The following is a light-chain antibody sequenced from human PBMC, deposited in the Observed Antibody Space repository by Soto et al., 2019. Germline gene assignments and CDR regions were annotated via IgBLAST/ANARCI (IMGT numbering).Light chain of an antibody. J-gene: IGKJ1*01. V-gene: IGKV3-20*01. Sequence: ETVLTQSPGTLSLSPGERATLSCRASQSVSSSYLAWYQQKPGQAPRLLIYVPSSPATGIPDRFSGSGSGIDFTLTISRLEPEDSEVYYCQQYDKSPPSWTFSQGTKVVIK. CDR2: VPS. CDR3: QQYDKSPPSWT. CDR1: QSVSSSY.